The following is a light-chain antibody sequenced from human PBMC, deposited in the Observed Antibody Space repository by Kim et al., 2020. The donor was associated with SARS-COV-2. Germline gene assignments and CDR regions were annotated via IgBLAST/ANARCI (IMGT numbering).Light chain of an antibody. CDR1: QSVSRNY. CDR2: GAS. J-gene: IGKJ1*01. Sequence: APGERALLSCRASQSVSRNYLAWYQQKPGQAPRLLIYGASSRATGIPDRFSGGGSGTDFTLTISRLEPEDFAVYYCQQYGTSPQTFGQGTKVDIK. CDR3: QQYGTSPQT. V-gene: IGKV3-20*01.